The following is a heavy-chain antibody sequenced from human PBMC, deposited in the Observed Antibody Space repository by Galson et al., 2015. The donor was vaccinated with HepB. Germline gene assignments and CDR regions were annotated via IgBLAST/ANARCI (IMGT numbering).Heavy chain of an antibody. J-gene: IGHJ5*02. CDR1: GYTLTELS. D-gene: IGHD4-17*01. V-gene: IGHV1-24*01. CDR3: TTVSGRTAP. Sequence: SCKVSGYTLTELSLHWVRQAPGKGLEWMGGIDPEYGETIYAQKFQDRVTMTEDTSTDTAYMELSSLRSEDTAVYYRTTVSGRTAPWGQGTLVTVSS. CDR2: IDPEYGET.